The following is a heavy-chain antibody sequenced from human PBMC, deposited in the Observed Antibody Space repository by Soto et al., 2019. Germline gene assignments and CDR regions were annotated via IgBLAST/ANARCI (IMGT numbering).Heavy chain of an antibody. CDR2: IIPIFGTA. Sequence: QVQLVQSGAEVKKPGSSVKVSCKASGGTFSSYAISWVRQAPGQGLEWMGGIIPIFGTANYAQKFQGRVTIPAEESTSTAYMELSSLRSEDTAMYYGARHVPAAGYYYGMDVWGQGTTVTVSS. V-gene: IGHV1-69*12. CDR1: GGTFSSYA. CDR3: ARHVPAAGYYYGMDV. J-gene: IGHJ6*02. D-gene: IGHD2-2*01.